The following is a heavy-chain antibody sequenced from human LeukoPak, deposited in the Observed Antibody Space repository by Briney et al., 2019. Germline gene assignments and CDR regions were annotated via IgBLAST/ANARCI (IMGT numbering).Heavy chain of an antibody. V-gene: IGHV4-59*01. Sequence: SETLSLTCTVSSGSFRTYYWSWIRQPPGKGLEWIGYIYYSGSTNYNPSLKSRVTISVDTSKNQFSLNLTSVTAADTAVYYCARFTPQGYGWGGYNRFDPWGQGTLVTVSS. CDR2: IYYSGST. CDR3: ARFTPQGYGWGGYNRFDP. D-gene: IGHD3-16*01. CDR1: SGSFRTYY. J-gene: IGHJ5*02.